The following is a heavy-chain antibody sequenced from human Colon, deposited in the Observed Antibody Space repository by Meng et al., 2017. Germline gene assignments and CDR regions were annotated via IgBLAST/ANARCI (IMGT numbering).Heavy chain of an antibody. CDR3: CGGIAGTGRPLYFDY. J-gene: IGHJ4*02. CDR2: IYDYGRT. Sequence: QGQRQESRPGSVKPSGTPSLTCTVSGGPFTSGNFWGWVRQTPGKGLEWIGEIYDYGRTNYNPSLMSRVTISIDKSKSQFSLDLSSVIAADTAVYYCCGGIAGTGRPLYFDYWGQGTLVTVSS. V-gene: IGHV4-4*02. CDR1: GGPFTSGNF. D-gene: IGHD1-14*01.